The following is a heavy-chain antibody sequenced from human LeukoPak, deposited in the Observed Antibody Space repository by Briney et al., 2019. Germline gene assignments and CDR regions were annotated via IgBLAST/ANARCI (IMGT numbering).Heavy chain of an antibody. Sequence: ASVKVSCKASGYTFTSYGISWVRQAPGQGLEWMGWICAYNGNTNYAQKLQGRVTMTTDTSTSTAYMELRSLRSDDTAVYYCARDRSLYYYDSSGYYSVPFDPWGQGTLVTVSS. D-gene: IGHD3-22*01. V-gene: IGHV1-18*01. CDR1: GYTFTSYG. CDR3: ARDRSLYYYDSSGYYSVPFDP. J-gene: IGHJ5*02. CDR2: ICAYNGNT.